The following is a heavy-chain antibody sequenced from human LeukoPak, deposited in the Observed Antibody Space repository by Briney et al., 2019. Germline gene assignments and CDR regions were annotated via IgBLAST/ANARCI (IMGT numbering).Heavy chain of an antibody. CDR1: GGTFSSYA. Sequence: GASVKVSCKASGGTFSSYAISWVRQAPGQGLEWMGRIIPILGIANYAQKFQGRVTITADKSTSTAYMELSSLRSEDTAVYYCAREMGATPEIDYWGQGTLVTVSS. CDR2: IIPILGIA. J-gene: IGHJ4*02. CDR3: AREMGATPEIDY. V-gene: IGHV1-69*04. D-gene: IGHD1-26*01.